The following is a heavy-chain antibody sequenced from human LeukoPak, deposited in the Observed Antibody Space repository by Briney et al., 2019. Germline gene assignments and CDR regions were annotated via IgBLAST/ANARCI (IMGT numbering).Heavy chain of an antibody. D-gene: IGHD1-26*01. J-gene: IGHJ4*02. Sequence: GASVKVSCKASGFTFSAYVMHWVRQAPGQSLEWMGWINTGNGNTEYSQKFQDRVTITRDTSASTLFMELSSLMSEDTAVYYCAYRSNSGSYLFDYWGQGTLVTVSS. V-gene: IGHV1-3*04. CDR2: INTGNGNT. CDR1: GFTFSAYV. CDR3: AYRSNSGSYLFDY.